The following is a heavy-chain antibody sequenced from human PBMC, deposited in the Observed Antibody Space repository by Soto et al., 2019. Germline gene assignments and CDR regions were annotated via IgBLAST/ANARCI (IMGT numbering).Heavy chain of an antibody. CDR3: ARWGVGPRFYYYGMDV. Sequence: ASVKVSCKASGYTFTSYDINWVRQATGQGLERMGWMNPNSGNTGYAQKFQGRVTMTRNTSISTAYMELSSLRSEDTALYYCARWGVGPRFYYYGMDVWGQGTTVTVSS. J-gene: IGHJ6*02. CDR2: MNPNSGNT. D-gene: IGHD3-16*01. V-gene: IGHV1-8*01. CDR1: GYTFTSYD.